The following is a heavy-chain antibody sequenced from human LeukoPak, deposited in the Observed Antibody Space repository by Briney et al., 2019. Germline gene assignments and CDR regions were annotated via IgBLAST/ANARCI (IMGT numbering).Heavy chain of an antibody. D-gene: IGHD3-10*01. V-gene: IGHV3-43D*03. J-gene: IGHJ4*02. CDR3: AKDMIYRDAGSYLGGLIDY. CDR1: GFTFDDYA. Sequence: GGSLRLSCAASGFTFDDYAMHWVRQTPGKGLEWVSLISWDGDSTSYADSVKGRFSISRDNSKSSLYLQMNSLRPEDTALYYCAKDMIYRDAGSYLGGLIDYWGQGTLVTVSS. CDR2: ISWDGDST.